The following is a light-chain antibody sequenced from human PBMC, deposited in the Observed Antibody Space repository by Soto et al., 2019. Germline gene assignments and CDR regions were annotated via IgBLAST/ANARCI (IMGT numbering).Light chain of an antibody. J-gene: IGKJ5*01. CDR2: DAS. CDR1: QSVSSY. Sequence: EIVLTQSPATLSLSPGERATLSCRVSQSVSSYLAWYQQKPGQAPRLLIYDASNRATGIPARFSGGGSGTDFTLTISSLEPEDFAVYYCQQRSNWPPITFGQGTRLEIK. V-gene: IGKV3-11*01. CDR3: QQRSNWPPIT.